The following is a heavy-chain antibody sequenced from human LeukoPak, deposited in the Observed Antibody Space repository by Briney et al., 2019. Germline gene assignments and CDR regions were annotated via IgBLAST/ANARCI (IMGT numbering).Heavy chain of an antibody. D-gene: IGHD5-18*01. CDR3: ARVGFGGYSYGYVDF. J-gene: IGHJ4*02. V-gene: IGHV4-39*02. Sequence: PSETLSLTCTVSGGSISSSRYSWGWIRQPPGKGLEWIGTINYSGSTYYNPSLKSRVTISVDTSNNQFSLRLSSVTAADTAVYYFARVGFGGYSYGYVDFWGQGTLVTVSS. CDR1: GGSISSSRYS. CDR2: INYSGST.